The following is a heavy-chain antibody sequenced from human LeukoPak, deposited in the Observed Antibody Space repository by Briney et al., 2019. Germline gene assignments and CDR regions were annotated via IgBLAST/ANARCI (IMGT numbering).Heavy chain of an antibody. J-gene: IGHJ4*02. D-gene: IGHD6-19*01. CDR1: GYSFTTYR. V-gene: IGHV5-51*01. CDR3: ARKAGYSSGWYGGKWYFDY. CDR2: IYPGESDT. Sequence: GESLKIYCMCTGYSFTTYRIGWVRHMPGKGLEWMGIIYPGESDTRYSPSFQGQVTLSADNAISTAYLQSSSLKDSDTAMYYCARKAGYSSGWYGGKWYFDYCGQGTLVTVSS.